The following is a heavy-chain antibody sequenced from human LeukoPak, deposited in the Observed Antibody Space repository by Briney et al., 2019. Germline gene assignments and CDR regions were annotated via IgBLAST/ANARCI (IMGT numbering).Heavy chain of an antibody. CDR2: IYYSGST. J-gene: IGHJ2*01. CDR1: GGSISSYY. Sequence: SETLSLTCTVAGGSISSYYWSWIRQPPGKGLEWIGYIYYSGSTNYNPSLKSRVTISVDTSKNQFSLKLSSVTAAGTAVYYCARGPGAPQHWYFDLWGRGTLVAVSS. V-gene: IGHV4-59*01. CDR3: ARGPGAPQHWYFDL. D-gene: IGHD7-27*01.